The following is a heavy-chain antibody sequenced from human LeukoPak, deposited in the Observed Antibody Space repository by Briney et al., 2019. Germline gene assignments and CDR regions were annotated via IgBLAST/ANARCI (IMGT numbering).Heavy chain of an antibody. CDR3: ARSSSPAAEYNWFDP. CDR1: GYSFTSYW. D-gene: IGHD2-2*01. J-gene: IGHJ5*02. V-gene: IGHV5-51*01. CDR2: IYPGDSDT. Sequence: GESLKISFKGSGYSFTSYWIGWVRQMPGKGLEWMGIIYPGDSDTRYSPSFQGQVTISADKSISTAYLQWSSLKASDTAMYYCARSSSPAAEYNWFDPWGQGTLVTVSS.